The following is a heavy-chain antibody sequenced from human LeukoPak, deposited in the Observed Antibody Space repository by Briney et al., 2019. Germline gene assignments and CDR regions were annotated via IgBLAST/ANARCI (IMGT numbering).Heavy chain of an antibody. V-gene: IGHV1-69*05. CDR3: ARDRGRWLQLGYFDY. Sequence: SGKVSCKASGGTFSSYAISWVRQAPGQGLEWMGRIIPIFGTANYAQKFQGRVTITTDESTSTAYMELSSLRSEDTAVYYCARDRGRWLQLGYFDYWGQGTLVTVSS. D-gene: IGHD5-24*01. CDR2: IIPIFGTA. CDR1: GGTFSSYA. J-gene: IGHJ4*02.